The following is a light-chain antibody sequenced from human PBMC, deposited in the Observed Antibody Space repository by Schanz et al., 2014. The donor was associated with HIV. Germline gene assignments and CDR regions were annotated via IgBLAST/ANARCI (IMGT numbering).Light chain of an antibody. CDR2: KTS. CDR3: QQSYSTPRT. CDR1: QDISSY. J-gene: IGKJ1*01. V-gene: IGKV1-39*01. Sequence: IQLTQSPASLSASVGDRVTITCRADQDISSYLEWYDQKPGKAPKLLIYKTSGLESGVPSRFSGSGSGTDFTLTISSLQPEDFATYYCQQSYSTPRTFGQGTKVEIK.